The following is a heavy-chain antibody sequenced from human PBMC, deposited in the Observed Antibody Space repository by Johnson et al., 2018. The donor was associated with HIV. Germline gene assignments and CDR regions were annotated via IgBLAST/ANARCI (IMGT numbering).Heavy chain of an antibody. CDR1: GFTFDYYW. Sequence: VQLVESGGGLVQSGGSLGLSCAATGFTFDYYWMHCVRQAPGKGLVWVSHIHSDETDTTYAASVTGRFTISRDNAKKSLYLQMNSLRVEDTAVYFCARNGDGYTPDAFDIWGQGTVVTVSS. J-gene: IGHJ3*02. D-gene: IGHD5-24*01. CDR3: ARNGDGYTPDAFDI. V-gene: IGHV3-74*02. CDR2: IHSDETDT.